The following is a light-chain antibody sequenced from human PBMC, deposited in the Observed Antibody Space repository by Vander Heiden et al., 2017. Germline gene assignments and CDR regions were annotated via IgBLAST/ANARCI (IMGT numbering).Light chain of an antibody. CDR3: EAWDDSLNGQWV. V-gene: IGLV1-44*01. CDR2: SNN. Sequence: QSVLTPPPSPSGPPGQRVTISCSGTRSHIRHHTVNWYQQLPGTAPKLLIYSNNQRPAGVPDRCSGSKSGTSASLAIRGLQSEEEDDDYCEAWDDSLNGQWVFGGGTKLTVL. J-gene: IGLJ3*02. CDR1: RSHIRHHT.